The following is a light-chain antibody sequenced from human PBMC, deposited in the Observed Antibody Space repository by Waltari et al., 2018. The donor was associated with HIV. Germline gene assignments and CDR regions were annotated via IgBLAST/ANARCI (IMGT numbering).Light chain of an antibody. CDR2: YDN. CDR1: NIGGKR. J-gene: IGLJ3*02. Sequence: SDALTQPPSVSVAPGPPARITCEGANIGGKRVHCYQQKAGHAPVLVIYYDNDRPPGIPERFSGFNAGNTATLTISGVEAGDEADYYCQVWDSSSNHVVFGGGTKLTAL. CDR3: QVWDSSSNHVV. V-gene: IGLV3-21*04.